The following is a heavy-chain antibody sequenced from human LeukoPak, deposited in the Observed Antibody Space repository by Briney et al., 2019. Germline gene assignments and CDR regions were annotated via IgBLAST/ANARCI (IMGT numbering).Heavy chain of an antibody. D-gene: IGHD3-22*01. V-gene: IGHV1-8*01. J-gene: IGHJ3*02. CDR2: MNPNSGNT. CDR1: GYTFTSYD. Sequence: VSVKVSCKASGYTFTSYDINWARQATGQGLEWMGWMNPNSGNTGYAQKFQGRVTMTRNTSISTAYMELSSLRSEDTAVYYCARGRYRDSSGYYGAFDIWGQGTMVTVSS. CDR3: ARGRYRDSSGYYGAFDI.